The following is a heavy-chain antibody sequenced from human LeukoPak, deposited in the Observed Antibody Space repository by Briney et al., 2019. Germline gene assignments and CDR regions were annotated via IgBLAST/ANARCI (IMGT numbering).Heavy chain of an antibody. Sequence: SETLSLTCTVSGGSISSYYWSWIRQPPGKGLEWIGYIYYSGSTHYNPSLKSRVTISVDTTKNHFSLKLSSLTAADTAVYYCPRAHSSSWYREEYYFDYWGKGTLVTVSS. J-gene: IGHJ4*02. V-gene: IGHV4-59*01. D-gene: IGHD6-13*01. CDR2: IYYSGST. CDR1: GGSISSYY. CDR3: PRAHSSSWYREEYYFDY.